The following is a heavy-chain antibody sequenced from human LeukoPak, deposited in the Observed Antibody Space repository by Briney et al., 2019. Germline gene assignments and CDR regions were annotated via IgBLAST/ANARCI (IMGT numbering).Heavy chain of an antibody. Sequence: SETLSLTCIVSGGSISSYYWSWIRQPAGKGLEWIGRVYTSGSTNYNPSLKSRVTISVDTSKNQFSLKLSSVTAADTAVYYCASGVAAVRYFDYWGQGTLVTVSS. D-gene: IGHD6-13*01. CDR1: GGSISSYY. CDR2: VYTSGST. V-gene: IGHV4-4*07. CDR3: ASGVAAVRYFDY. J-gene: IGHJ4*02.